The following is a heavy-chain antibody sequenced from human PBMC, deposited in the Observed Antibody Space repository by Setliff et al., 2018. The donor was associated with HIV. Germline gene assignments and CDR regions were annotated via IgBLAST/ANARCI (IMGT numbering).Heavy chain of an antibody. D-gene: IGHD3-9*01. Sequence: PSETLSLTCAVYGGSFSNYYWSWIRQSPGEGLEWIGEINHGGSTNYNPSLKSRVTMSVDTPKNQFSLKLSSVTAADTAVYYCASHQHNFTGYYYYYYYMAVWGRGTMVTV. CDR2: INHGGST. V-gene: IGHV4-34*01. CDR3: ASHQHNFTGYYYYYYYMAV. CDR1: GGSFSNYY. J-gene: IGHJ6*03.